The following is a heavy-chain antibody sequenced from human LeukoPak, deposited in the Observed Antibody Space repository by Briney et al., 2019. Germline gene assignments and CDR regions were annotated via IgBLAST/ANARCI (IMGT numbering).Heavy chain of an antibody. Sequence: SETLSLTCAVYGGSFSGYYWSWIRQPPGKGLEWIGEINHSGSTNYNPSLKSRVTISVDTSKNQFSLKLSSVTAADTVVYYCARGRVDYWGQGTLVTVSS. V-gene: IGHV4-34*01. J-gene: IGHJ4*02. CDR1: GGSFSGYY. CDR2: INHSGST. CDR3: ARGRVDY.